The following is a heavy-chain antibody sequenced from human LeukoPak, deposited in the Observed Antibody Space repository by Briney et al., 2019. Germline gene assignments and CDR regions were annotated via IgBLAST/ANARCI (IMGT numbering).Heavy chain of an antibody. CDR2: IHYDGSIK. D-gene: IGHD3-3*01. CDR3: ANSLMEGSNYFDY. Sequence: GGSLRLSCAASGFTVSSNYMSWVRQAPGKGLEWVAFIHYDGSIKYFADSVRGRFTISRDNSKNTLYLQMNSLRPDDTAVYYCANSLMEGSNYFDYWGQGTLVTVSS. V-gene: IGHV3-30*02. CDR1: GFTVSSNY. J-gene: IGHJ4*02.